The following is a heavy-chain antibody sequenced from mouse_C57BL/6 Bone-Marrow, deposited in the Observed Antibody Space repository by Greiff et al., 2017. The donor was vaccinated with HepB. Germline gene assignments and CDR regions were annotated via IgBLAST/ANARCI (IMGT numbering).Heavy chain of an antibody. CDR3: TIYYVAY. J-gene: IGHJ3*01. V-gene: IGHV14-4*01. CDR1: GFNIKDDY. D-gene: IGHD2-1*01. Sequence: VQLQQSGAELVRPGASVKLSCTASGFNIKDDYMHWVKQRPEQGLEWIGWIDPENGDTEYASNFQGKATITADTSSNTAYLQLSSLTSEDTAVYYCTIYYVAYWGQGTLVTVSA. CDR2: IDPENGDT.